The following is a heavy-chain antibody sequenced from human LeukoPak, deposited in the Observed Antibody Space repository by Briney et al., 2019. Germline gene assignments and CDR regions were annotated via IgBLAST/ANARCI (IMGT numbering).Heavy chain of an antibody. J-gene: IGHJ4*02. V-gene: IGHV3-23*01. CDR2: ISGSSDST. D-gene: IGHD5-18*01. CDR1: GFTFSNYA. Sequence: GGSMRLSCAASGFTFSNYAMNWVRQAPGKGLEWVSAISGSSDSTYYVDSVKGRFTISRDNPKNTLYLQMNSLRAEDTAVYYCAKDRSYSYGGIDYWGQGTLVTVSS. CDR3: AKDRSYSYGGIDY.